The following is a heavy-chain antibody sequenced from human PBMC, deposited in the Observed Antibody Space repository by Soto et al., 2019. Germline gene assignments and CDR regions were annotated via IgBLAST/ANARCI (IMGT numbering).Heavy chain of an antibody. CDR3: ATVTAIRSDY. Sequence: GGSLRLSCAASGFTFSSYGMHWVRQAPGKGLEWVAVISYDGSNKYYADSVKGRFTISRDNSKNTLYLQMNSLRAEDTAVYYCATVTAIRSDYWGQGTLVTVSS. CDR1: GFTFSSYG. D-gene: IGHD2-21*02. CDR2: ISYDGSNK. V-gene: IGHV3-30*03. J-gene: IGHJ4*02.